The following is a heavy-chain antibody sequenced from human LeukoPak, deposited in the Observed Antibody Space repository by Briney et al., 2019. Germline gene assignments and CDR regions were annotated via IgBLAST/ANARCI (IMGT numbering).Heavy chain of an antibody. Sequence: SETLSLTCTVSGGSISSSSYYWGWIRQPPGKGLEWIGSIYYSGSTHYNPSLKSRLTISVDTSKNHFSLRLSSVTAADTAVYYCARERLLGNYPDCFDYWGQGALFTVSS. CDR3: ARERLLGNYPDCFDY. V-gene: IGHV4-39*02. D-gene: IGHD3-3*01. J-gene: IGHJ4*02. CDR2: IYYSGST. CDR1: GGSISSSSYY.